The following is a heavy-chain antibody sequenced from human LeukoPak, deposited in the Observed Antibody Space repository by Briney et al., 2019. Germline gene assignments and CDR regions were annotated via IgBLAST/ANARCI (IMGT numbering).Heavy chain of an antibody. D-gene: IGHD6-19*01. CDR3: ARDHSSGGPYFDY. J-gene: IGHJ4*02. Sequence: ASVKVSCKASGGTFSSYAISWVRQAPGQGLEWMGRIIPIFGTANYAQKFQGRVTITADESTSTAYMELSSLRSEDTAVYYCARDHSSGGPYFDYWGQGTLVTVSS. V-gene: IGHV1-69*13. CDR2: IIPIFGTA. CDR1: GGTFSSYA.